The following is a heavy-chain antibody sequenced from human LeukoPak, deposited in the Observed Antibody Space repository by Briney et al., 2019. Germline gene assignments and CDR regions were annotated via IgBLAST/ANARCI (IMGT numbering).Heavy chain of an antibody. D-gene: IGHD6-13*01. CDR3: ARDTAAGLYYFDY. CDR2: IKQDGSEK. J-gene: IGHJ4*02. V-gene: IGHV3-7*01. CDR1: GFTFSSYW. Sequence: GGSLRLSCAASGFTFSSYWMSWVRQAPGKGLEWVANIKQDGSEKYYVDSVKGRFTISRDNAKNSLYLQMNSLRAEATAVYYCARDTAAGLYYFDYWGQGTLVTVSS.